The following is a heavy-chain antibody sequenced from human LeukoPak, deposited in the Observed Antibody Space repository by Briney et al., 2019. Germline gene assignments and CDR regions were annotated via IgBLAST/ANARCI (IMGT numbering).Heavy chain of an antibody. V-gene: IGHV3-23*01. Sequence: GGSLRLSCAVSGVTLSNYGMSWVRQAPGKGLEWVAGISGSGGGTNYADSVKGRFTISRDNPKNTLFLQMNGLRVEDTAVYFCAKRGVVIRVFLVGFHKEAYYFDSWGQGALVTVSS. CDR1: GVTLSNYG. CDR2: ISGSGGGT. J-gene: IGHJ4*02. CDR3: AKRGVVIRVFLVGFHKEAYYFDS. D-gene: IGHD3-10*01.